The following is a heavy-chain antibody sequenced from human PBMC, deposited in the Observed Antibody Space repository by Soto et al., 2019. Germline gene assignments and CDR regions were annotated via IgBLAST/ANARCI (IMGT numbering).Heavy chain of an antibody. J-gene: IGHJ4*02. V-gene: IGHV1-46*01. Sequence: ASVKVSCKASGYTFTSYYMHWVRQAPGQGLEWMGIINPSGGSTSYAQKFQGRVTMTRDTSTSTVYMELSSLRSEDTAVYYCAGSPNSHYYDSSGYQTSINYWGQGTLVTVYS. CDR3: AGSPNSHYYDSSGYQTSINY. CDR2: INPSGGST. CDR1: GYTFTSYY. D-gene: IGHD3-22*01.